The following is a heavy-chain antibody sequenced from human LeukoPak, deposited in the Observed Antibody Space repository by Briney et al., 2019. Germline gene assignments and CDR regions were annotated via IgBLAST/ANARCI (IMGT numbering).Heavy chain of an antibody. V-gene: IGHV3-53*01. CDR2: IYSGGST. CDR1: GFTVNSNY. Sequence: GGSLRLSCAASGFTVNSNYMSWVRQAPGKGLEWVSVIYSGGSTYYADSVKGRFTISRDNSKNTLYLQMNSLRTEDTAVYYCARGLMYYDTSGFGDYWGQGTLVTVSS. J-gene: IGHJ4*02. D-gene: IGHD3-22*01. CDR3: ARGLMYYDTSGFGDY.